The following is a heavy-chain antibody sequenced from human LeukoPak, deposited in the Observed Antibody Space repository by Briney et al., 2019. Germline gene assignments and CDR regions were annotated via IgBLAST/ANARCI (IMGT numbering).Heavy chain of an antibody. V-gene: IGHV3-21*01. D-gene: IGHD6-19*01. CDR1: GFTSSSYS. Sequence: GGSLRLSCAASGFTSSSYSMNWVRQAPGKGLEWVSSISNSSSYIYYADSVKGRFTISRDNAKNSLYLQMNSLRAEDTAVYYCARARAVAGFDYWGQGTLVTVSS. CDR3: ARARAVAGFDY. CDR2: ISNSSSYI. J-gene: IGHJ4*02.